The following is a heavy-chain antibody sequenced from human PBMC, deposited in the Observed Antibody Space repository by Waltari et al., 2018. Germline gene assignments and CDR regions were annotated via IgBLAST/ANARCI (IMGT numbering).Heavy chain of an antibody. CDR1: GFTFSNFG. Sequence: QVNLVESGGGVVQPGGSLSLPGATAGFTFSNFGMHWVRQAPGKGLEWVALIWFDGSDKFYADSVRGRFTISRDNSARTLYLDMDSLRLDDTAMYYCAKDAFGNTYLDFWGQGTLVTVSS. V-gene: IGHV3-30*02. CDR3: AKDAFGNTYLDF. D-gene: IGHD2-2*02. CDR2: IWFDGSDK. J-gene: IGHJ4*02.